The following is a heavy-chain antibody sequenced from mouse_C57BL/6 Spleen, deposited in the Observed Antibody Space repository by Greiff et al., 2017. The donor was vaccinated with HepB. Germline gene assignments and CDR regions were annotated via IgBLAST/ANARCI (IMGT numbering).Heavy chain of an antibody. CDR2: IDPSDSYT. J-gene: IGHJ3*01. CDR1: GYTFTSYW. Sequence: VQLQQSGAELVKPGASVKLSCKASGYTFTSYWMQWVKQRPGQGLEWIGEIDPSDSYTNYNQKFKGKATLTVDTSSSTAYMQLSSLTSEDSAVYYCASHSSGYGFAYWGQGTLVTVSA. V-gene: IGHV1-50*01. D-gene: IGHD3-2*02. CDR3: ASHSSGYGFAY.